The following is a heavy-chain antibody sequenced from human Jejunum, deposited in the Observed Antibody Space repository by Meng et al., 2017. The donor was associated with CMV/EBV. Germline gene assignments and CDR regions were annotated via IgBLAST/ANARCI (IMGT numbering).Heavy chain of an antibody. Sequence: SDSMNWVRQAPGKGLEWVSSISSSSSYIYYADSVKGRFTISRDNAKNSLYLQMNSLRAEDTAVYYCARDPVPYYYGSGSYDYYFDYWGQGTLVTVSS. J-gene: IGHJ4*02. D-gene: IGHD3-10*01. CDR2: ISSSSSYI. CDR1: SDS. CDR3: ARDPVPYYYGSGSYDYYFDY. V-gene: IGHV3-21*01.